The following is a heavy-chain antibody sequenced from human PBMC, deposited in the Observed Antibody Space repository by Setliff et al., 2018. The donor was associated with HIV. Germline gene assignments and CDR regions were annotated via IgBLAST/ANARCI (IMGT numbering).Heavy chain of an antibody. CDR2: MYYSGST. Sequence: PSETLSLTCTVPGDSISSSSFYWGWVRQPPGKGLEWIGSMYYSGSTYYNPSLKSRITMSVDTSKNQFSLKLSSVTAADTAVYYCARDQRYCTNALCPEALDVWGKGTTVTVSS. CDR3: ARDQRYCTNALCPEALDV. CDR1: GDSISSSSFY. D-gene: IGHD2-8*01. J-gene: IGHJ6*04. V-gene: IGHV4-39*07.